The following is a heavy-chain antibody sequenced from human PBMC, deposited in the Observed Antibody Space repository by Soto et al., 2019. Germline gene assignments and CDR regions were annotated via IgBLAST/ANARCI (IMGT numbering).Heavy chain of an antibody. J-gene: IGHJ4*02. V-gene: IGHV3-30*18. CDR2: ISYDGSNK. CDR1: GFTFSSYG. Sequence: PVGSLRLSCAASGFTFSSYGMHWVRQAPGKGLEWVAVISYDGSNKYYADSVKGRFTISRDNSKNTLYLQMNSLRAEDTAVYYCAKTPSDILTGHDYWGQGTLVTVSS. D-gene: IGHD3-9*01. CDR3: AKTPSDILTGHDY.